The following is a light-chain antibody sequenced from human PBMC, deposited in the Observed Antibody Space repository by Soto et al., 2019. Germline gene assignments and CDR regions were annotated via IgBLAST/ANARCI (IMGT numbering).Light chain of an antibody. CDR2: DNT. J-gene: IGLJ2*01. CDR1: SSNIGNNY. Sequence: QSVLTQPPSVSAAPGQKVTISCSGSSSNIGNNYVSWYQQLPGTAPELLIYDNTKRPSGIPDRFSGSKSGTSATLGITGLQTGDEADYYCETWDSSLSAVVFGGGTKLTVL. CDR3: ETWDSSLSAVV. V-gene: IGLV1-51*01.